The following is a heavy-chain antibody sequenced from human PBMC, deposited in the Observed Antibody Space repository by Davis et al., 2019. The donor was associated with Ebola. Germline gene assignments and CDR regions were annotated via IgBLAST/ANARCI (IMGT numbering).Heavy chain of an antibody. D-gene: IGHD6-13*01. Sequence: MPSETLSLTCNVSGGSMSPYFWTWIRQPPGKGLDWIGYIYHSGITNYKSSLKNRATISLDMSKSQFSLKLSPVTDADTAVYYCARVSSGWYGGHFDSWGQGSLVTVSS. CDR3: ARVSSGWYGGHFDS. CDR2: IYHSGIT. CDR1: GGSMSPYF. V-gene: IGHV4-59*01. J-gene: IGHJ4*02.